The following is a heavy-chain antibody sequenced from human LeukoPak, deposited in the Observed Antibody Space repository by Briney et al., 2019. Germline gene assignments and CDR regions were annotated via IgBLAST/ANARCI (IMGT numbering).Heavy chain of an antibody. CDR3: ARDRGGYGDFDY. J-gene: IGHJ4*02. CDR1: GGSISSYY. D-gene: IGHD3-16*01. Sequence: SETLSLTCTVSGGSISSYYWSWIRQPPGKGLEWIGYIYYSGSTYYNPSLKSRVTISVDTSKNQFSLKLSSVTAADTAVYYCARDRGGYGDFDYWGQGTLVTVSS. CDR2: IYYSGST. V-gene: IGHV4-30-4*08.